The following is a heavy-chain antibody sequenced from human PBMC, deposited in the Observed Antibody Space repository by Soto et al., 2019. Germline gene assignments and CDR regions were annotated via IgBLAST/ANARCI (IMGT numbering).Heavy chain of an antibody. J-gene: IGHJ4*02. CDR1: GFTFPSSA. CDR3: AADDMTTFI. CDR2: IVVGNDNT. V-gene: IGHV1-58*01. Sequence: QMHLVQSGPEVKKPGTSVKVSCKASGFTFPSSAVQWVRQARGQSLEWIGWIVVGNDNTNSAQKFPERVTFTRDMSTSTVYMELSSLKSEDTAVYYCAADDMTTFIWGQGTLVTVSS. D-gene: IGHD1-1*01.